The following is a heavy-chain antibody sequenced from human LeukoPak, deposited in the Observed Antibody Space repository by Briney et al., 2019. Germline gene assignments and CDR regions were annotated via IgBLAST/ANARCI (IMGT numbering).Heavy chain of an antibody. J-gene: IGHJ5*02. Sequence: SETLSLTCTVSGGSISSSSYYWGWIRQPPGKGLEWIGSIYYSGSTYYNPSLKSRVTISVDTSKNQFSLKLSSVTAADTAVYYCARVRKQLVRGGYNWFDPWGQGTLVTVSS. D-gene: IGHD6-6*01. CDR1: GGSISSSSYY. V-gene: IGHV4-39*07. CDR2: IYYSGST. CDR3: ARVRKQLVRGGYNWFDP.